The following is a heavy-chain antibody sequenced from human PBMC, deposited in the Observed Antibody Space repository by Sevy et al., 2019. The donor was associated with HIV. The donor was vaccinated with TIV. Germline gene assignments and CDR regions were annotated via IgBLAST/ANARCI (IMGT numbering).Heavy chain of an antibody. CDR2: ISSNGGST. D-gene: IGHD4-17*01. CDR3: ARPIRDYGGNWDDAFDI. V-gene: IGHV3-64*01. J-gene: IGHJ3*02. CDR1: GFTFSSYA. Sequence: EGSLRLSCAASGFTFSSYAMHWVRQAPGKGLEYVSAISSNGGSTYYANSVKGRFTISRDNSKNTLYLQMGSLRAEDMAVYYCARPIRDYGGNWDDAFDIWGQGTMVTVSS.